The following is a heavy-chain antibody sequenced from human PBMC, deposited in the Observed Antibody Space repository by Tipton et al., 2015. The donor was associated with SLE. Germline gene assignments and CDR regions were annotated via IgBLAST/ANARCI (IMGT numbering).Heavy chain of an antibody. Sequence: SLRLSCAASGFTFSAYAMIWVRQAPGKGLEWVSTFGGGRGSTYYADSVKGRFTISRDDSKKTVYLQMNSLRVDDTAVYYCVRDPYSTSSGHKDWGQGSLVTVSS. CDR1: GFTFSAYA. J-gene: IGHJ4*02. V-gene: IGHV3-23*01. D-gene: IGHD6-6*01. CDR2: FGGGRGST. CDR3: VRDPYSTSSGHKD.